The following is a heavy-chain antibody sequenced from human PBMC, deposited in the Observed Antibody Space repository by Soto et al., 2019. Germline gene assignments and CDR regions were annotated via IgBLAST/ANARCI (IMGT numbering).Heavy chain of an antibody. CDR3: ARRRDIVVVPAAEKNAFDI. CDR1: SGSISSSNW. J-gene: IGHJ3*02. D-gene: IGHD2-2*01. V-gene: IGHV4-4*02. CDR2: IYRSGST. Sequence: SETLSLTCAVSSGSISSSNWWSWVRQPPGKGLEWIGEIYRSGSTNYNPSLKSRVTISVDKSKNQFSLKLSSVTAADTAVYYWARRRDIVVVPAAEKNAFDIWGQGTMVTVSS.